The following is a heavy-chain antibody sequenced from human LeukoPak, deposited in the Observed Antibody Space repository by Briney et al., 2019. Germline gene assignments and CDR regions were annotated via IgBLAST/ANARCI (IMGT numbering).Heavy chain of an antibody. CDR1: GGSISSGNYY. D-gene: IGHD1-26*01. CDR2: IYYSGST. CDR3: ASVSGSHRFDF. Sequence: SETLSLTCTVSGGSISSGNYYWSWIRQPPGKGLEWIGYIYYSGSTYYNPSLKSRVTISVDTSKNQFSLKLSSVTAADTAVYYCASVSGSHRFDFWGQGTLVTVSS. J-gene: IGHJ4*02. V-gene: IGHV4-30-4*01.